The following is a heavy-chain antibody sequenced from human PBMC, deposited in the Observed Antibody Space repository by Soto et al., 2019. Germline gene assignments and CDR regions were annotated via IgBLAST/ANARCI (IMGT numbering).Heavy chain of an antibody. D-gene: IGHD2-15*01. CDR3: AGSEGLGGGNSNRYY. Sequence: TSETLPVTCTVSGGSISNAYWSWIRQSPEKGLEWIGYIYSSGSTNYNPSLNSRVTISVDTSKNQFSLKLSSVTAADTAVYYCAGSEGLGGGNSNRYYWGQGTLVTVSS. J-gene: IGHJ4*02. V-gene: IGHV4-59*12. CDR1: GGSISNAY. CDR2: IYSSGST.